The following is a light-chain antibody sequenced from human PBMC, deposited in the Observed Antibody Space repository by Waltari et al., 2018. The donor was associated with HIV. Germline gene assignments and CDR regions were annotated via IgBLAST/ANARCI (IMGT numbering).Light chain of an antibody. CDR1: QSVRYN. Sequence: EIVMTQSPATLSVSLGARATLSCRASQSVRYNLAWYQQKPGQPPRLLIYGASTRATGIPARFSGSGSGTEFTLTISSLQSEDFAVYYCQQYKDWPPLTFGGGTKVDIK. CDR2: GAS. J-gene: IGKJ4*01. CDR3: QQYKDWPPLT. V-gene: IGKV3-15*01.